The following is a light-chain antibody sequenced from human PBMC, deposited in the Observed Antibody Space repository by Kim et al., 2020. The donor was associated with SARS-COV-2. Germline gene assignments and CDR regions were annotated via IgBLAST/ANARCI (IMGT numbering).Light chain of an antibody. J-gene: IGKJ5*01. CDR1: QGVNSW. V-gene: IGKV1D-16*01. CDR2: AAS. CDR3: QQYNKYPIT. Sequence: ASVGDSVTITCRASQGVNSWLAWYQQKPGKAPKSLIYAASSLQSGVPSRFSGSGSGTDFTLTINNLQPDDFATYYCQQYNKYPITFGPGTRLEIK.